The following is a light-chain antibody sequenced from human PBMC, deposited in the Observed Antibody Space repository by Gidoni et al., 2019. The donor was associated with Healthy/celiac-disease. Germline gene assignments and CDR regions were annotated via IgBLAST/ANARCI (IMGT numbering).Light chain of an antibody. V-gene: IGKV1-5*03. CDR2: KAS. J-gene: IGKJ1*01. CDR3: QQYNSYERT. Sequence: DIQMTQSPSTLSASVGDRVTITCRASQSISSWLAWYQQKPGKAPKLLIYKASSLESGVPSRFSGSGSGTEFTITISSLQPDDFATYYCQQYNSYERTFXQXAKVEIK. CDR1: QSISSW.